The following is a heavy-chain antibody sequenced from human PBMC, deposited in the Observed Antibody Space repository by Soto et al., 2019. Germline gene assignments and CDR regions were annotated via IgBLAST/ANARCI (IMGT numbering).Heavy chain of an antibody. V-gene: IGHV1-69*01. CDR1: GGTFNSFG. D-gene: IGHD5-12*01. CDR2: IIPVFGTT. CDR3: ARENGVAVGTILYYFDH. Sequence: QVHVVQSGAEVKKPGSSVKVPCKAYGGTFNSFGIKWVRQAPGQGLEWMGGIIPVFGTTKYAQSFQGRLTITADDATSTAYMELSSLRSDDTAVYFCARENGVAVGTILYYFDHWGQGTQVTVSS. J-gene: IGHJ4*02.